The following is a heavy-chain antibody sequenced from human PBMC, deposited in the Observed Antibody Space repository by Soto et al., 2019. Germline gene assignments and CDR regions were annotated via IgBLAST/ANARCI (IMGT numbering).Heavy chain of an antibody. J-gene: IGHJ4*02. D-gene: IGHD3-10*01. Sequence: SETLSLTCTVSGYSISSSYWNWSRQPPGRGLEWIGYIHYSGTTKYNPSLKSRVTISVGTSKNQFSLKLASVTAADTAVYYCAGQNYDSGTSWAWGQGTLVT. CDR3: AGQNYDSGTSWA. CDR2: IHYSGTT. V-gene: IGHV4-59*08. CDR1: GYSISSSY.